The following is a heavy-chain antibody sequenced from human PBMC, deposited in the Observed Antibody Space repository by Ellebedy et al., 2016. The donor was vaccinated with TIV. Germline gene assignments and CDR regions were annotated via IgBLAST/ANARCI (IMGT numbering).Heavy chain of an antibody. V-gene: IGHV1-46*01. J-gene: IGHJ4*02. CDR1: GYTFTSYF. D-gene: IGHD3-22*01. CDR3: ARGDNYYYDSSGYYYSY. Sequence: ASVKVSCKASGYTFTSYFLYWVRQAPGQGLEWMGIINPTSGSSNYAQKFQGRVTVTRDTSTSTVYMEPSSLRSEDTAVYYCARGDNYYYDSSGYYYSYWGQGTLVTVSS. CDR2: INPTSGSS.